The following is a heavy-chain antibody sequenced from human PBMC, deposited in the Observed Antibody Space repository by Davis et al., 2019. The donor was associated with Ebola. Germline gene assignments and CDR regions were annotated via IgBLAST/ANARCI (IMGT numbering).Heavy chain of an antibody. CDR3: ARAITMIVAGWFDP. CDR1: GYTFTNYD. D-gene: IGHD3-22*01. J-gene: IGHJ5*02. CDR2: MNPNSGNT. Sequence: ASVKVSCKASGYTFTNYDVEWVRQATGQGLEWMGWMNPNSGNTNYAQKLQGRVTMTTDTSTSTAYMELRSLRTDDTAVYYCARAITMIVAGWFDPWGQGTLVTVSS. V-gene: IGHV1-18*01.